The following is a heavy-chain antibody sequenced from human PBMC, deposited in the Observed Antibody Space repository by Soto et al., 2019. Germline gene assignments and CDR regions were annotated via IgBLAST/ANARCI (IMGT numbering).Heavy chain of an antibody. D-gene: IGHD2-15*01. J-gene: IGHJ6*02. V-gene: IGHV4-39*01. Sequence: PSETLSLTCTVSGGSISSSSYYWGWIRQPPGKGLEWIGSIYYSGSTYYNPSLKSRVTISVDTSKNQFSLKLSSVTAADTAVYYCARHWAVLGANFYYYYGMDVWGQGTTVTVYS. CDR3: ARHWAVLGANFYYYYGMDV. CDR2: IYYSGST. CDR1: GGSISSSSYY.